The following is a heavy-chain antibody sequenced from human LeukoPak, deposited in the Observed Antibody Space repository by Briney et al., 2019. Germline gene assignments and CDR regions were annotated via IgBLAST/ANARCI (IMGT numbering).Heavy chain of an antibody. CDR2: INHSGST. CDR1: GGSFSGYY. CDR3: ARLAEYYDILTGYYASYGMDV. D-gene: IGHD3-9*01. J-gene: IGHJ6*02. V-gene: IGHV4-34*01. Sequence: SETLSLTCAVHGGSFSGYYWSWIRQPPGKGLEWIGEINHSGSTNYNPSLKSRVTISVDTSKNQFSLKLSSVTAADTAVYYCARLAEYYDILTGYYASYGMDVWGQGTTVTVSS.